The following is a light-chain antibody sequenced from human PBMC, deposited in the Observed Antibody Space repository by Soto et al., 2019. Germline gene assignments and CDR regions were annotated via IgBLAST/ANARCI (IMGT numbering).Light chain of an antibody. Sequence: TVVTQSPAILSMAPGDRAALYCSASLNVATNMACSQQKPGHAPRLLLYGASIRATGVPARFTGSGSGTEFTLTINNLQSEDFAVYYCHQYNTGLRTFGRGTRVEV. CDR2: GAS. CDR3: HQYNTGLRT. J-gene: IGKJ1*01. V-gene: IGKV3-15*01. CDR1: LNVATN.